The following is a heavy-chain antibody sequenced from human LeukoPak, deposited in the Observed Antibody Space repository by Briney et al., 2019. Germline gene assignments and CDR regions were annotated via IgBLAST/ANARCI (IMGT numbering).Heavy chain of an antibody. Sequence: GGSLRLSCAASGFTFSDYYMSWIRQAPGKRLEWVSYISSGGSTIYYADSVKGRFTISRDNAKNSLYLQMNSLRAEDTAVYYCARDYGTPYYDFWSGYNNWFDPWGQGTLVTVSS. CDR1: GFTFSDYY. D-gene: IGHD3-3*01. CDR2: ISSGGSTI. V-gene: IGHV3-11*04. CDR3: ARDYGTPYYDFWSGYNNWFDP. J-gene: IGHJ5*02.